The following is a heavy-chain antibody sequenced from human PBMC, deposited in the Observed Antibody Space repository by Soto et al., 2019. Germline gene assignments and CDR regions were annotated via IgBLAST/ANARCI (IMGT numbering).Heavy chain of an antibody. D-gene: IGHD3-3*01. V-gene: IGHV3-21*01. Sequence: PGVSLRLSCAASGFTFSSYSMNWVRQAPGKGLEWVSSISSSSSYIYYADSVKGRFTISRDNAKNSLYLQMNSLRAEDTAVYYCARDQEAVLSGSNGGYFDYWGQGTLVNVSS. CDR1: GFTFSSYS. J-gene: IGHJ4*02. CDR2: ISSSSSYI. CDR3: ARDQEAVLSGSNGGYFDY.